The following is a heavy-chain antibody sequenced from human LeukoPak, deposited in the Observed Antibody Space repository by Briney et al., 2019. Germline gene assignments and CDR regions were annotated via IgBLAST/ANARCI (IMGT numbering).Heavy chain of an antibody. CDR3: ASGIAAAGNNYYYYYGMDV. CDR1: GGTFSSYA. V-gene: IGHV1-69*13. D-gene: IGHD6-13*01. CDR2: IIPIFGTA. J-gene: IGHJ6*02. Sequence: EASVKVSCKASGGTFSSYAISWVRQAPGQGLEWMGGIIPIFGTANYAQKFQGRVTITGDESTSTAYMELSSLRSEDTAVYYCASGIAAAGNNYYYYYGMDVWGQGTTVTVSS.